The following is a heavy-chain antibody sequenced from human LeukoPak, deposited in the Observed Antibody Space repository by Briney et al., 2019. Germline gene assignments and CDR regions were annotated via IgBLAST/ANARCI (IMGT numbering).Heavy chain of an antibody. CDR2: IYPGDSDT. CDR3: TTRLLWFGELLADFDY. J-gene: IGHJ4*02. V-gene: IGHV5-51*01. D-gene: IGHD3-10*01. CDR1: GYSFTSYW. Sequence: GESLKISCKGSGYSFTSYWIGWVRQMPGKGLEWMGIIYPGDSDTRYSPSFQGQVTISADKSISTAYLQWSSLKASDTAMYYGTTRLLWFGELLADFDYWGQGTLVTVSS.